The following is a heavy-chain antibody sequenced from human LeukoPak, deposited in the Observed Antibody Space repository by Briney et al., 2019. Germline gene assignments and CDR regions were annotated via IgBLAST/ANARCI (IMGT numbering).Heavy chain of an antibody. CDR3: AKDRGGYNYFYGMDV. Sequence: PGGSLRLSCAASGLTVSTYAMNWVRQAPGKGLDCVSAIGYSGGNTHYADSVQGRFTISRDNSKNTLYLQTNSLRAEDTAVYYCAKDRGGYNYFYGMDVWGQGTTVTVSS. V-gene: IGHV3-23*01. CDR2: IGYSGGNT. J-gene: IGHJ6*02. CDR1: GLTVSTYA.